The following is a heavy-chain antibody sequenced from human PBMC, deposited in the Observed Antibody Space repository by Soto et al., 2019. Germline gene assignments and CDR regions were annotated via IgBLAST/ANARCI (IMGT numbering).Heavy chain of an antibody. CDR2: ISAHNGNA. D-gene: IGHD6-6*01. J-gene: IGHJ4*02. V-gene: IGHV1-18*01. CDR1: GYTFTSYG. CDR3: ARGRDGDY. Sequence: QVHLVQSGAEVKKPGASVKVSCKGSGYTFTSYGITWVRQAPGQGLEWMGWISAHNGNADYAQKREGRVTVTRDTSTSTAYMEFRSLRSDDTAVYYCARGRDGDYWGQGTRVTVSS.